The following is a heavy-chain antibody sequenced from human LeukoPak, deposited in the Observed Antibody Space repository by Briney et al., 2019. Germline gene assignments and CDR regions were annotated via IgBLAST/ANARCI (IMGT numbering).Heavy chain of an antibody. CDR2: IRESGEST. V-gene: IGHV3-23*01. J-gene: IGHJ4*02. D-gene: IGHD3-10*01. CDR3: ALRDGSGSYWLY. CDR1: GFTFSSYA. Sequence: PGGSLRLSCAASGFTFSSYAMSWVRQAPGKGLEWVSAIRESGESTYYADSVKGRFTISRDNSKNMLYLQMSSLRAEDTAVYYCALRDGSGSYWLYGGQGPLVTVST.